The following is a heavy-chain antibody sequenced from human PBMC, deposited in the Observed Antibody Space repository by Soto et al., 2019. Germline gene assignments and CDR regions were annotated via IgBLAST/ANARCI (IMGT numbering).Heavy chain of an antibody. CDR3: ARGGLEYQLLQGWFDP. Sequence: QVQLVQSGAEVKKPGAQVKVSCKASGYTFPSYGISWVRQAPGQGLDWWGWISAYNGNTNYAQKLQGRVTMTTDTSTSTAYMELRSLRSDDTAVYYCARGGLEYQLLQGWFDPWGQGTLVTVSS. CDR1: GYTFPSYG. CDR2: ISAYNGNT. J-gene: IGHJ5*02. D-gene: IGHD2-2*01. V-gene: IGHV1-18*01.